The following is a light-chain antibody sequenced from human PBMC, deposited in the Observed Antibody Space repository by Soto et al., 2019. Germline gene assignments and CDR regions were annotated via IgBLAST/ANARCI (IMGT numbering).Light chain of an antibody. Sequence: QSALTQPPSVSGSPGQSVTLSCTGTSSDVGGYDYVSWYLQHPGKAPKLLIYDVTKRPSGVPDRFSGSKSGNTASLTISGLQADDDADYYCCSYAGSYTYVFGTGTKLTVL. V-gene: IGLV2-11*01. CDR3: CSYAGSYTYV. CDR2: DVT. J-gene: IGLJ1*01. CDR1: SSDVGGYDY.